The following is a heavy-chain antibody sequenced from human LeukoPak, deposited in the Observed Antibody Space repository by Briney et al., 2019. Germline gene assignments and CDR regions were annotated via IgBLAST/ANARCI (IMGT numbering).Heavy chain of an antibody. J-gene: IGHJ3*02. D-gene: IGHD1-1*01. CDR3: TTGATGTTWFAFDI. Sequence: PGGSLRLSCAASGFTFSNAWMSWVRQAPGKGLEWVGRIKSKTDGGTTGYAAPVKGRFTISRDDSKNTLYLQMNSLKTEDTAVYYCTTGATGTTWFAFDIWGQGTMVTVSS. CDR2: IKSKTDGGTT. CDR1: GFTFSNAW. V-gene: IGHV3-15*01.